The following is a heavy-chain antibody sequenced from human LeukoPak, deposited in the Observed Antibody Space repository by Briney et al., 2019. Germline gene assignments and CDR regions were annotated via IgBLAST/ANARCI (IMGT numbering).Heavy chain of an antibody. CDR1: GFTFSSYG. Sequence: GGSLRLSCAASGFTFSSYGMHWVRQAPGKGLEWVAVLWYDGSNKFYADSVKGRFTISRDNSKNTLYLPMNSLRAKDTAGYYCARDRAAADRDYWGQGTLVTVSS. V-gene: IGHV3-33*01. CDR2: LWYDGSNK. D-gene: IGHD6-13*01. J-gene: IGHJ4*02. CDR3: ARDRAAADRDY.